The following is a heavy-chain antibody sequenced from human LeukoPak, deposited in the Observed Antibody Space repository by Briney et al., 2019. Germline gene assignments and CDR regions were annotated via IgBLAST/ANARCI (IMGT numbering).Heavy chain of an antibody. J-gene: IGHJ4*02. CDR3: ARDHSYGYAYSFDF. D-gene: IGHD5-18*01. V-gene: IGHV3-30*02. CDR1: GFTFSSFA. CDR2: ISYDGSRK. Sequence: PGGSLRLSCATSGFTFSSFAMHWVRLAPGKGLHWVSFISYDGSRKYYADSVKGRFTISRDSSNNTVYLDMNSLGPEDTAVYFCARDHSYGYAYSFDFWGRGNLVTVSS.